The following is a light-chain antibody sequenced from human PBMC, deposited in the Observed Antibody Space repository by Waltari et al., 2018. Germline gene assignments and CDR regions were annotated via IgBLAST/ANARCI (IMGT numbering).Light chain of an antibody. CDR2: DAS. CDR1: QSVRTY. V-gene: IGKV3-11*01. Sequence: EIVLTQSPATLALSPGARATLSCRASQSVRTYSAWYQQKPGQAPRLLIYDASTRATGIPARFSGSGSGTDFTLTISSLEPEDFAVYYCQQRSIWPPLTFGGGTKVEIK. J-gene: IGKJ4*01. CDR3: QQRSIWPPLT.